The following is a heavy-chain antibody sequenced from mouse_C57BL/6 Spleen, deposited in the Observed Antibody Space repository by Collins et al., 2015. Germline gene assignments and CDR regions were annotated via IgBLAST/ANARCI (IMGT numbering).Heavy chain of an antibody. V-gene: IGHV10-1*02. CDR3: VRQDDYERRYYFDY. CDR1: GFTFNIYT. D-gene: IGHD2-4*01. J-gene: IGHJ2*01. Sequence: EVQLVESGGGLVQPKGSLKLSCAASGFTFNIYTMNWVRQTPGKGLEWVARIRSKSNKYATYYADSGKDRFTISRDDSQSMLYLQMNNLKTEDTAMYYCVRQDDYERRYYFDYWGQGTTLTVSS. CDR2: IRSKSNKYAT.